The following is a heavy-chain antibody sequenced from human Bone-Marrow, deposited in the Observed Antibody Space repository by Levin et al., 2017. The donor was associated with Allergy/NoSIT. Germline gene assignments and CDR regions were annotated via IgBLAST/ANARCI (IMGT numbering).Heavy chain of an antibody. V-gene: IGHV3-33*01. Sequence: GGSLRLSCEASGFTFSSYGMHWVRQAPGKGLEWVAVIWNDETTAYYVDSVKGRFTVSRDNSKSTLYLQMNSLRVEDTAMYYCATLGSATFYTTLDHWGPGTLVTVSS. CDR3: ATLGSATFYTTLDH. D-gene: IGHD3-10*01. CDR1: GFTFSSYG. J-gene: IGHJ4*02. CDR2: IWNDETTA.